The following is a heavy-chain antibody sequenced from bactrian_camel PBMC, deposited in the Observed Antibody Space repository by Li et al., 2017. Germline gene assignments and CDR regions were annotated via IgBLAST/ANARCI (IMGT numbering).Heavy chain of an antibody. Sequence: VQLVESGGGSVQAGGSLTLSCAASENTYRTYCMGWFRQAPGKEREGVANIDGGGRTIYADSVKGRFAISRDNAKSTGYLQMNSLKSEDTALYYCASSHSGTWYLIEYWGQGTQVTVS. J-gene: IGHJ4*01. V-gene: IGHV3S53*01. CDR2: IDGGGRT. CDR3: ASSHSGTWYLIEY. D-gene: IGHD6*01. CDR1: ENTYRTYC.